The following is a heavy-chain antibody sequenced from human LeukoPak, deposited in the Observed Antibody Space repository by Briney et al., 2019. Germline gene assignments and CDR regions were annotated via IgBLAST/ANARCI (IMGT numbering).Heavy chain of an antibody. CDR2: INHSGST. V-gene: IGHV4-61*08. Sequence: SETLSLTCTVSGGSISSGGYYWSWIRQPPGKGLEWIGEINHSGSTNYNPSLKSRVTISVDTSKNQFSLKLSSVTAADTAVYYCARLPGVVVAAATFRPRGEDYYMDVWGKGTTVTVSS. CDR3: ARLPGVVVAAATFRPRGEDYYMDV. J-gene: IGHJ6*03. CDR1: GGSISSGGYY. D-gene: IGHD2-2*01.